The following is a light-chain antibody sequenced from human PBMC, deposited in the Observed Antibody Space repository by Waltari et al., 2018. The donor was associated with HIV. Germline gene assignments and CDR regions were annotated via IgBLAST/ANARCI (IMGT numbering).Light chain of an antibody. V-gene: IGLV1-51*02. CDR1: TSNIGDNY. J-gene: IGLJ3*02. Sequence: QSVLTQPPSVSAAPGQKVTFSCSGSTSNIGDNYVSWYRQLPGTAPKLLIYENNKRPSGIPDRFSGSKSGTSATLGITGLQTGDEADYYCATWDASLNGWVFGGGTKLTVL. CDR3: ATWDASLNGWV. CDR2: ENN.